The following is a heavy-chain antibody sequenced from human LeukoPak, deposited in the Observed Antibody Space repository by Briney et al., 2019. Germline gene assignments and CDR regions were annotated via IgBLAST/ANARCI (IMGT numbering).Heavy chain of an antibody. CDR1: GDTFTSYD. CDR2: MNPNSGNT. CDR3: ARGHIALWFGESHQNWFDP. J-gene: IGHJ5*02. Sequence: VASVKVSCKASGDTFTSYDINWVRQATGQGLEWMGWMNPNSGNTGYAQKFQGRVTMTRNISISTAYMELSSLRSEDTAVYYCARGHIALWFGESHQNWFDPWGQGTLVTVSS. V-gene: IGHV1-8*01. D-gene: IGHD3-10*01.